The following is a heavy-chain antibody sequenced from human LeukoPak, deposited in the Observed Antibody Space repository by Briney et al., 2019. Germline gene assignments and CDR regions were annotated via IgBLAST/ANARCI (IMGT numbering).Heavy chain of an antibody. Sequence: GGSLTLSCAASGFTVSSNYIIWVRQAPGQGLEWVSVIYSGGSTYYADSVKGRFTISRDNSKNTLYLQMNSLRAEDTAVYYCARGSSGWELYFDYWGQGTLVTVSS. J-gene: IGHJ4*02. CDR3: ARGSSGWELYFDY. D-gene: IGHD6-19*01. V-gene: IGHV3-66*01. CDR1: GFTVSSNY. CDR2: IYSGGST.